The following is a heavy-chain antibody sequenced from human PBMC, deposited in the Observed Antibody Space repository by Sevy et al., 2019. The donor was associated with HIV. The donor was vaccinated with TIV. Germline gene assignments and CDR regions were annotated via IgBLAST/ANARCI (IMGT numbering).Heavy chain of an antibody. CDR3: ARRWELAWGHAFDI. CDR1: SGSIGSDS. V-gene: IGHV4-59*01. CDR2: VSDGGTP. J-gene: IGHJ3*02. Sequence: SETLSLTCTVSSGSIGSDSWSWIRQYPGKGLEWIAYVSDGGTPNHNPSLKSRVTISIDTSTNQFSLKLNSVTAADTAVYYCARRWELAWGHAFDIWGQGTMVTVSS. D-gene: IGHD1-26*01.